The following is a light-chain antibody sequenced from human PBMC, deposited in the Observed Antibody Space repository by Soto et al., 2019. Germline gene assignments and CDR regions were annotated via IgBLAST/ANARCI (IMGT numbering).Light chain of an antibody. Sequence: DIQMTQSPSTLSASAGDRVTITCRASQSISSWLAWYQQKPGKAPKLLIYKASSLESGVPSRFSGSGSGTEFTLTISRLQPDDFATYYCQQYNSYSYTFGQGTKLEIK. CDR3: QQYNSYSYT. CDR2: KAS. V-gene: IGKV1-5*03. J-gene: IGKJ2*01. CDR1: QSISSW.